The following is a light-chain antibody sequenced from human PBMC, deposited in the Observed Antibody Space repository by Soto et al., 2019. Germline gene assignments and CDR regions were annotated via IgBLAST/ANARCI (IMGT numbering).Light chain of an antibody. Sequence: EIVMTQSPATLSVTPGERATLSCRASQSVSSNVAWYQQKPGQAPRLLIYGASTRVTGIPARFSGSGSGTEFTLTISSLQSEDFAVYYCQQYITSPPMYTFGQGTKLEIK. CDR2: GAS. V-gene: IGKV3-15*01. J-gene: IGKJ2*01. CDR1: QSVSSN. CDR3: QQYITSPPMYT.